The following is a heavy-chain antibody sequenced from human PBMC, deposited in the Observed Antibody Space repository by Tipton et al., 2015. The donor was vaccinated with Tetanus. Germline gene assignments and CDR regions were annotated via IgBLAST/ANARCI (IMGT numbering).Heavy chain of an antibody. V-gene: IGHV3-23*01. CDR2: ISGSGGTT. Sequence: SLRLSCAASRFTFSSYGMHWVRQAPGKGLEWVSGISGSGGTTNYADSVKGRFTISRDNSKNTLYLQMNSLRAEDTAVYYCAKSLYGGTDYWGQGTLVTVSS. J-gene: IGHJ4*02. CDR3: AKSLYGGTDY. CDR1: RFTFSSYG. D-gene: IGHD2-2*02.